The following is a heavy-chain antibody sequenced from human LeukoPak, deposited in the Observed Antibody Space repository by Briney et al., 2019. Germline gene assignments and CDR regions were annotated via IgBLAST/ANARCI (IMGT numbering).Heavy chain of an antibody. CDR2: ISYDGSNK. J-gene: IGHJ4*02. CDR3: ASGELGYCSSTSCPPPLY. CDR1: GFTFSSYA. V-gene: IGHV3-30-3*01. Sequence: GGSLRLSCAASGFTFSSYAMHWVRQAPGKGLEWVAVISYDGSNKYYADSVKGRFTISRDNPKNTLYLQMNSLRAEDTAVYYCASGELGYCSSTSCPPPLYWGQGTLVTVSS. D-gene: IGHD2-2*01.